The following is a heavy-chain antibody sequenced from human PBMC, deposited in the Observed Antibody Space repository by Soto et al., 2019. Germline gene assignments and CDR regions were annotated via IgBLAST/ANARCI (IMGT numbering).Heavy chain of an antibody. CDR1: GGSISSGDYF. CDR2: IYYSGST. Sequence: QVQLQESGPGLVKPSQTLSLTCTVSGGSISSGDYFWSWIRQPPGKGLEWIGYIYYSGSTYYNQSLKSRVTMSLDTCEIQFSLKMTSVTAADTAVYYCARGEENNMVRGGIDPWGQGTLVTVSS. D-gene: IGHD3-10*01. CDR3: ARGEENNMVRGGIDP. V-gene: IGHV4-30-4*01. J-gene: IGHJ5*02.